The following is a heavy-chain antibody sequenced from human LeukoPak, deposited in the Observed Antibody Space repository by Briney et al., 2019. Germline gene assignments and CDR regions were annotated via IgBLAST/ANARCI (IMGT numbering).Heavy chain of an antibody. D-gene: IGHD3-22*01. CDR3: ARDPTLRPYDSSGYYDYYYMDV. J-gene: IGHJ6*03. V-gene: IGHV1-46*01. CDR1: GYTFTSYY. CDR2: INPSGGST. Sequence: ASVTVSCKASGYTFTSYYMHWVRQAPGQGLEWMGIINPSGGSTSYAQKFQGRVTMTRDMSTSTVYMELSSLRSEDTAVYYCARDPTLRPYDSSGYYDYYYMDVWGKGTTVTVSS.